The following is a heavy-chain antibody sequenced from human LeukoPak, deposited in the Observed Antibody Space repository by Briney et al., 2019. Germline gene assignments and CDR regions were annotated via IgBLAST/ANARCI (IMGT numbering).Heavy chain of an antibody. D-gene: IGHD2-2*02. J-gene: IGHJ3*02. CDR2: IYYSGGT. CDR1: GGSISSSSYS. V-gene: IGHV4-39*01. Sequence: SETLSLTCTVSGGSISSSSYSWGWIRQPPGKGLEWIETIYYSGGTYFNPSLKSRVTISVDTSKNQFSLEMSSVTAADTAVYYCARQSDCSSSSCYTSAFDIWGQGTMVTVSS. CDR3: ARQSDCSSSSCYTSAFDI.